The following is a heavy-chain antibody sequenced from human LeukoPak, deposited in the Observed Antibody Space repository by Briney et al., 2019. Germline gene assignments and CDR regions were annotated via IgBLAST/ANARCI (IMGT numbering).Heavy chain of an antibody. CDR1: RFTFSNFA. J-gene: IGHJ5*02. CDR3: ARESYDSSGYYENNWFDP. V-gene: IGHV3-33*08. CDR2: IWYDGSNK. D-gene: IGHD3-22*01. Sequence: PGGSLRLSCAASRFTFSNFAMSWVRQAPGKGLEWVAVIWYDGSNKYYADSVKGRFTISRDNSKNTLYLQMNSLRAEDTAMYYCARESYDSSGYYENNWFDPWGQGTLVTVSS.